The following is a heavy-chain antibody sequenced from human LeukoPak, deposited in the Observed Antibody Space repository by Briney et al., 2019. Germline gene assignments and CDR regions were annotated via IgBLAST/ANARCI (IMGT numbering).Heavy chain of an antibody. D-gene: IGHD6-13*01. CDR1: GFTFSTFA. V-gene: IGHV3-64D*06. J-gene: IGHJ4*02. CDR3: AKSTSSWERVDY. CDR2: INNNGDST. Sequence: PGGSLRLSCSASGFTFSTFAMHWVRQAPGKRLEYVSGINNNGDSTYYSDSVKARLTISRDNAKTTVYLQMNSLRAEDTAIYYCAKSTSSWERVDYWGQGTLVTVSS.